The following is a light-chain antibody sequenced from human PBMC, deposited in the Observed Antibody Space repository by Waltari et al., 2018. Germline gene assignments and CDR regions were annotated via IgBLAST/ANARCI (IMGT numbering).Light chain of an antibody. CDR1: RSNIGTTY. Sequence: QSVLTQPPSVSAAPGQRLPLSRSGGRSNIGTTYLFWYRQFPGTAPKLLIYENSERPSGSPGRCSGAKSGTSATLDITGLQAGDEADYYCGTWDSSLSGAVFGGGTHLTVL. V-gene: IGLV1-51*02. J-gene: IGLJ7*01. CDR3: GTWDSSLSGAV. CDR2: ENS.